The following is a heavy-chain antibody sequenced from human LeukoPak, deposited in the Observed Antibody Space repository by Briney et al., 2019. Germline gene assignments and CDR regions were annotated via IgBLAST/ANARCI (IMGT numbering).Heavy chain of an antibody. CDR1: GYTFTSYG. V-gene: IGHV1-18*01. J-gene: IGHJ4*02. CDR3: ARDPATYYYDSSGQDY. D-gene: IGHD3-22*01. Sequence: ASVKVSCKASGYTFTSYGISWVRQAPGQGLEWMGWISAYNGNTNYAQKLQGRVTMTTDTSTSTAYMELRSLRSDDTAVYYCARDPATYYYDSSGQDYWGQGTLVAVSP. CDR2: ISAYNGNT.